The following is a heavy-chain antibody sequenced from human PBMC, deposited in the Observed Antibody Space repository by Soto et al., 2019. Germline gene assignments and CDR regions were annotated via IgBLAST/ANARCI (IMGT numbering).Heavy chain of an antibody. Sequence: QAQLEESGGGVVQPGTSLRLSCAASAFSFSSSGMHWVRQAPGKGLEGVAAIWDDGGNKYYADSVKGRFTISRDNSKNTLFLQMNSLRAEDTALYYCARSSGSYFAAFYDTWGQGTLVSVSS. V-gene: IGHV3-33*01. D-gene: IGHD1-26*01. CDR2: IWDDGGNK. CDR3: ARSSGSYFAAFYDT. J-gene: IGHJ5*02. CDR1: AFSFSSSG.